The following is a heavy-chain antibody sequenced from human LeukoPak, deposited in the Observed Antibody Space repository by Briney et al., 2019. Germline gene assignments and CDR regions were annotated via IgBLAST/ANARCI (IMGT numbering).Heavy chain of an antibody. V-gene: IGHV3-48*01. CDR3: VKDIKKTYGIFDD. J-gene: IGHJ4*02. D-gene: IGHD2-21*01. Sequence: GGSLRLSCAASGFTFSYSSMNWVRQAPGKGLEWVSYISSSSYTIYYADSVKGRFTISRDNAKNSLYLQMNRLSPEDTAAYYCVKDIKKTYGIFDDWGQGTLVTVSS. CDR2: ISSSSYTI. CDR1: GFTFSYSS.